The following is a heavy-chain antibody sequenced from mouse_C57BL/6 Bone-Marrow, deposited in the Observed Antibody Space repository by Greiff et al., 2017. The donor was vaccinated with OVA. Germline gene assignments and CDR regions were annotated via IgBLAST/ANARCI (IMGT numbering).Heavy chain of an antibody. CDR1: GFTFSSYA. CDR2: ISAGGSYT. CDR3: ARVGPRGLAY. V-gene: IGHV5-4*03. D-gene: IGHD3-1*01. Sequence: EVMLVESGGGLVKPGGSLKLSCAASGFTFSSYAMSWVRQTPEKRLEWVATISAGGSYTYYPDNVKGRFTISRDNAKNNLYLQMSHLKSEDAAMYYCARVGPRGLAYWGQGTLVTVSA. J-gene: IGHJ3*01.